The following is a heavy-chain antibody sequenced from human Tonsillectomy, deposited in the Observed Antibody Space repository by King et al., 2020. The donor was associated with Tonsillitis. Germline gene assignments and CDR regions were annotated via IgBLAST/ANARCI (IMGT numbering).Heavy chain of an antibody. CDR3: ACSGYYPYYAFDI. V-gene: IGHV3-30*02. CDR2: IRYAGSDK. J-gene: IGHJ3*02. Sequence: QLVQSGGGVVQPGGSLRLSCAASGFTFSSYSMHWVRQAPGKGLEWVAFIRYAGSDKYYADSVKGRFTISRDNSKHTLYLQMNSLRAEGTALYYCACSGYYPYYAFDIWGRGTMVTVSS. D-gene: IGHD3-22*01. CDR1: GFTFSSYS.